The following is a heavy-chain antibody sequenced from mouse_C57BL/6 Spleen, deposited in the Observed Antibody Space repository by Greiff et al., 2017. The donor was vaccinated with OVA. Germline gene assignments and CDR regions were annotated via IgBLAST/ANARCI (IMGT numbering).Heavy chain of an antibody. CDR1: GYAFTNSL. Sequence: QVQLQQSGAELVRPGTSVKVSCKASGYAFTNSLIEWVKQRPGQGLEWIRVINPGSGGTNYNEKFKGKATLTADKSSSTAYMQLSSLTSEDSAVYFCARRSDGYYPWFAYWGQGTLVTVSA. D-gene: IGHD2-3*01. CDR2: INPGSGGT. V-gene: IGHV1-54*01. CDR3: ARRSDGYYPWFAY. J-gene: IGHJ3*01.